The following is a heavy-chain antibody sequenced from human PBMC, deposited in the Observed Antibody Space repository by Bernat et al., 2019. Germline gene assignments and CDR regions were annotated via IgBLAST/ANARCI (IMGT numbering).Heavy chain of an antibody. CDR3: ARGRAVAAPWDAFDM. CDR1: GDTFSSYV. V-gene: IGHV1-69*01. D-gene: IGHD6-19*01. Sequence: QVQLVQSGAEVKKPGSPVKVSCKASGDTFSSYVISWVRQAPGQGLEWMGGIIPIFGTANYAQKFQGRVTITADESTSTAYMELSSLRSEDTAVYYCARGRAVAAPWDAFDMWGQGTMVTGSS. J-gene: IGHJ3*02. CDR2: IIPIFGTA.